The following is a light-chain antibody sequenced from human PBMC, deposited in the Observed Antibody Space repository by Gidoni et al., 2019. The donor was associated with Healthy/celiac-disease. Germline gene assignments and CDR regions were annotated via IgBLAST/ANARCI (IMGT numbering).Light chain of an antibody. CDR1: QSVSSY. CDR2: DAS. CDR3: QQRSNWRT. V-gene: IGKV3-11*01. Sequence: EIVLTQSPATLSLSPAERATPSCRASQSVSSYLAWYQQKPGQAPRLLIYDASNRATGIPARFSGSGSGTDFTLTISSLELEDFAVYYCQQRSNWRTFGQGTKVEIK. J-gene: IGKJ1*01.